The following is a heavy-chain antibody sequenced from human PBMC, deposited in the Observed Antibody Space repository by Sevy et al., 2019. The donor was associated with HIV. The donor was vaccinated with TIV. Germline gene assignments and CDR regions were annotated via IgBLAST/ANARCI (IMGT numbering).Heavy chain of an antibody. J-gene: IGHJ4*02. CDR3: TRWSGSQSIFDY. Sequence: GGSLRLSCATSGFTFGDCCMSWVRQAPGKGLEWISFFKSKAHGGTAENAASVKDRFTISRDDSKGIVYLQMNNLKTEDTAVYFCTRWSGSQSIFDYWGQGTLVTVSS. CDR2: FKSKAHGGTA. CDR1: GFTFGDCC. D-gene: IGHD1-26*01. V-gene: IGHV3-49*04.